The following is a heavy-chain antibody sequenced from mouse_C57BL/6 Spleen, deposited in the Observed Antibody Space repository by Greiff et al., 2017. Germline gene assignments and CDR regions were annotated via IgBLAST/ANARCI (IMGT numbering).Heavy chain of an antibody. Sequence: VQLQQSGPELVKPGASVKISCKASGYAFSSSWMNWVKQRPGKGLEWIGRIYPGDGDTNYNGKFKGKATLTADKSSSTAYMQLSSLTSEDSAVYFCARGSGNYGYWGQGTTLTVSS. J-gene: IGHJ2*01. D-gene: IGHD2-1*01. CDR1: GYAFSSSW. V-gene: IGHV1-82*01. CDR2: IYPGDGDT. CDR3: ARGSGNYGY.